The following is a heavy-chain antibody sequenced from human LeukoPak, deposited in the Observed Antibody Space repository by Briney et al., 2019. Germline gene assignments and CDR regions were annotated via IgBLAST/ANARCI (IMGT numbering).Heavy chain of an antibody. CDR3: ARALSYCSSTSCYNNWFDP. V-gene: IGHV4-38-2*02. CDR1: GYSISSGYY. CDR2: IYHSGST. Sequence: SETLSLTCTVSGYSISSGYYWGWIRQPPGKGLEWIGSIYHSGSTYYNPSLKSRVTISVDTSKNQFSLKLSSVTAADTAVYYCARALSYCSSTSCYNNWFDPWGQGNPGHRLL. J-gene: IGHJ5*02. D-gene: IGHD2-2*02.